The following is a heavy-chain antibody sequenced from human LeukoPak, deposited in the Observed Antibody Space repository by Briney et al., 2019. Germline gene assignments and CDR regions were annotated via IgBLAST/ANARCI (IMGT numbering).Heavy chain of an antibody. CDR2: ISYDGSNK. D-gene: IGHD2-8*02. V-gene: IGHV3-30*03. J-gene: IGHJ4*02. CDR3: ATYRQVLLPFES. Sequence: GGSLRLSCAASGFTFSSYGMHWVRQAPGKGLEWVAVISYDGSNKYYADSVKGRFTISRDNSKNTLYLQMNSLRAEDTDIYYRATYRQVLLPFESWGQGTLVTVSS. CDR1: GFTFSSYG.